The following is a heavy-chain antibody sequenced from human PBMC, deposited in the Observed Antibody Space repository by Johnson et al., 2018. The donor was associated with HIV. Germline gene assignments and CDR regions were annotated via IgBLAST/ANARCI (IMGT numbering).Heavy chain of an antibody. Sequence: QMLLVESGGGLIQPGGSLRLSCAASGFSFSSYPMHWVRQAPGKGLEWVAVTTYDGTNKYYADSVKGRFTISRDNSKNTLYLQMNSLRAEDTAVYYCASPGVLVLLTRLCHIVLVICGDETMVSASS. CDR1: GFSFSSYP. V-gene: IGHV3-30*04. J-gene: IGHJ3*02. CDR3: ASPGVLVLLTRLCHIVLVI. CDR2: TTYDGTNK. D-gene: IGHD2-21*01.